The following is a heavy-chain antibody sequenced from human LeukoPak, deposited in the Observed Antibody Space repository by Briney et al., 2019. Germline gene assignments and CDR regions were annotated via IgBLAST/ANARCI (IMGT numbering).Heavy chain of an antibody. V-gene: IGHV3-7*01. D-gene: IGHD2-15*01. CDR2: IKQDGSEK. Sequence: GGSLRLSCVASGFTFTSYWMSWVRQAPGKGLEWVANIKQDGSEKYYLDSLEGRFTISRDNAKNSLYLQMNSLRAEDTAVYYCARGGGQTDYWGQGTLVTVSS. J-gene: IGHJ4*02. CDR1: GFTFTSYW. CDR3: ARGGGQTDY.